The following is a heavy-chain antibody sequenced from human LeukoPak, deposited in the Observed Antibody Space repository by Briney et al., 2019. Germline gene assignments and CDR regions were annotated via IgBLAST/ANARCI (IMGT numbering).Heavy chain of an antibody. J-gene: IGHJ4*02. D-gene: IGHD1-26*01. CDR3: ARRRDLYSGSYYPFDY. V-gene: IGHV5-51*01. CDR1: GYSFTSYW. CDR2: IYPGDFDT. Sequence: GESLQISCKGSGYSFTSYWIGWVRQMPGKGLEWMGIIYPGDFDTRYGPSFQGQVTISADKSISTAYLQWSSLKASDTAMYYCARRRDLYSGSYYPFDYWGQGTLVTVSS.